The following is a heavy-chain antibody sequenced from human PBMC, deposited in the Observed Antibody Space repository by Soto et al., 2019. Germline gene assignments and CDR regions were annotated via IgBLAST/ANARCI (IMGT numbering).Heavy chain of an antibody. V-gene: IGHV4-34*01. J-gene: IGHJ5*02. CDR2: INHSGGT. CDR3: ARGFAVDWFDP. Sequence: QVQLQQWGAGLLKPSETLSLTCAVYGGSFSGYYWSWIRQPPGKGLEWIGEINHSGGTNYNPSLKSRVTISVDTSKNQFSLKLSSVTAADTAVYYCARGFAVDWFDPWGQGTLVTVSS. CDR1: GGSFSGYY.